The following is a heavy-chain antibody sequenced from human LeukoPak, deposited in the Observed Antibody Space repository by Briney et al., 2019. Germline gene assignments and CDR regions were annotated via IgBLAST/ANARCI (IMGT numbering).Heavy chain of an antibody. CDR3: ARALWEQNRPHFDY. D-gene: IGHD1/OR15-1a*01. CDR2: ISSIGSTI. V-gene: IGHV3-48*03. CDR1: GLTFSTYA. J-gene: IGHJ4*02. Sequence: GRSLRPACAASGLTFSTYAINWVRQAPGKGLEWVSYISSIGSTIYYADSVKGRFTISRDNAKNALYLRMNSLRAEDTAVYYCARALWEQNRPHFDYWGQGTLVTVSS.